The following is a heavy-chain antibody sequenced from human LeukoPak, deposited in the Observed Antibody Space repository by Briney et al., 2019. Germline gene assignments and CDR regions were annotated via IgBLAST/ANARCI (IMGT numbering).Heavy chain of an antibody. CDR1: GYTFTSYD. V-gene: IGHV1-8*01. J-gene: IGHJ4*02. CDR3: ARGSPNYYDSSGYYFDY. D-gene: IGHD3-22*01. CDR2: MSPNSGNT. Sequence: ASVTVSCTASGYTFTSYDFNWVRQATGQGLEWMGWMSPNSGNTGYAQKFQGRVTITADESTSTAYMELSSLRSEDTAVYYCARGSPNYYDSSGYYFDYWGQGTLVTVSS.